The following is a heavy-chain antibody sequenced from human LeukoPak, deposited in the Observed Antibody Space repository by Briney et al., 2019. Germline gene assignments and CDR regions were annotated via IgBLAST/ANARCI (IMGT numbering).Heavy chain of an antibody. CDR1: GFTFSSYE. Sequence: GGSLRLSCAASGFTFSSYEMNWVRQAPGKGLVWVSYISSSGSTIYYADSVKGRFTISRDNAKNSLYLQMNSLRAEDTAVYYCARFGGGSYCGGDCYSPDSWFDPWGQGTLVTVSS. V-gene: IGHV3-48*03. CDR2: ISSSGSTI. J-gene: IGHJ5*02. D-gene: IGHD2-21*02. CDR3: ARFGGGSYCGGDCYSPDSWFDP.